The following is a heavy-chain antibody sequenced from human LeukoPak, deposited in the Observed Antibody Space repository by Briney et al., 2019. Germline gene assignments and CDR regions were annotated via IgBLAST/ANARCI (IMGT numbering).Heavy chain of an antibody. CDR3: AIIPYSSSWYRYSAPFDY. CDR2: ISSSSSTI. CDR1: GFTFSSYG. D-gene: IGHD6-13*01. Sequence: PGGSLRLSCAASGFTFSSYGMTWVRQAPGKGLEWVSYISSSSSTIYYADSVKGRFTISRDNAKNTLYLQMNSLRAEDTAVYYCAIIPYSSSWYRYSAPFDYWGQGTLVTVSS. V-gene: IGHV3-48*04. J-gene: IGHJ4*02.